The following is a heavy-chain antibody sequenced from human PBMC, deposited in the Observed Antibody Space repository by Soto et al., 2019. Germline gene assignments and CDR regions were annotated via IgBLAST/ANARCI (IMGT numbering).Heavy chain of an antibody. CDR1: GFTFSSYA. Sequence: GGSLRLSCAASGFTFSSYAMSWVRQAPGKGLEWVSAISGSGGSNYYADSVKGRFTISRDKSKNTLNLQMNSLRAEDTAVYYCAKWGDYDFWSGYSSAYGMDVWGQGTTVTVSS. CDR3: AKWGDYDFWSGYSSAYGMDV. J-gene: IGHJ6*02. D-gene: IGHD3-3*01. CDR2: ISGSGGSN. V-gene: IGHV3-23*01.